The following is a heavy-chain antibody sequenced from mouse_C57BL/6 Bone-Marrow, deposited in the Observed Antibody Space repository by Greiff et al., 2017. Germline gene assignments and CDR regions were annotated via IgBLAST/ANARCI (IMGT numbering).Heavy chain of an antibody. Sequence: QVQLQQSGPGLVAPSQSLSITCTVSGFSLTSYGVSWVRQPPGKGLEWLGVIWGVGSTHYHSALISRLSISKNNSMSQVFLKLNSLQTYDTATYYCAKRGAMDYWGQGTSVTVSS. V-gene: IGHV2-3*01. CDR1: GFSLTSYG. CDR2: IWGVGST. CDR3: AKRGAMDY. J-gene: IGHJ4*01.